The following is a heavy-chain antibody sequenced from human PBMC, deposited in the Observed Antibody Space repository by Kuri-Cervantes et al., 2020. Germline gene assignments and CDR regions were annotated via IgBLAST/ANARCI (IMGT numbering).Heavy chain of an antibody. D-gene: IGHD4-17*01. J-gene: IGHJ4*02. Sequence: GESLKISCVASGFTFSTYWMNWVRQAPGKGLEWVANIKQDGSEKYYVDSVKGRFTISRDNAKNSLYLQMNSLRAEDTAVYYCARDDLDYGDFLDYWGQGTLVTVSS. CDR1: GFTFSTYW. CDR3: ARDDLDYGDFLDY. V-gene: IGHV3-7*01. CDR2: IKQDGSEK.